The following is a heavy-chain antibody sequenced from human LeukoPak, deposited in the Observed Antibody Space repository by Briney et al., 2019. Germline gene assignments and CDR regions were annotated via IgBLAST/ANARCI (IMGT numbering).Heavy chain of an antibody. D-gene: IGHD6-6*01. CDR2: IYTSGST. CDR3: ARQEYSSSENHFDY. V-gene: IGHV4-4*09. J-gene: IGHJ4*02. CDR1: GGSIDSYY. Sequence: PSETLSLTCTVSGGSIDSYYWSCIRQPPGKGLEWIGYIYTSGSTNYNPSLKSRVTISVDTSKNQFSLKLSSVTAADTAVYYCARQEYSSSENHFDYWGQGTLVTVSS.